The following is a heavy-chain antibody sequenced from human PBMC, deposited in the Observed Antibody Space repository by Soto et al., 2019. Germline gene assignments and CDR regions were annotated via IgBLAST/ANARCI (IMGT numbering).Heavy chain of an antibody. V-gene: IGHV1-46*01. CDR1: GYTFINYY. Sequence: QVQLVQSGAEVKKPGASVKLSCKASGYTFINYYIHWVRQAPGQGLEWMGIFNPTSGTTNYAQKFQGRVTLTMDTSTRTVYMELSSLRFDDTAVYYCARDLAAGDYWGQGTLVTVSS. J-gene: IGHJ4*02. D-gene: IGHD6-13*01. CDR2: FNPTSGTT. CDR3: ARDLAAGDY.